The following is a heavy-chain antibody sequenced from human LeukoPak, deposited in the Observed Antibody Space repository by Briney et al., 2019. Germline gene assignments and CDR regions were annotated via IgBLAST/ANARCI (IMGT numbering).Heavy chain of an antibody. CDR1: GFTFDDYA. D-gene: IGHD6-6*01. V-gene: IGHV3-43*02. CDR3: AKDTLYSSSSLDY. CDR2: IGGDGGHT. Sequence: PGGSLRLSCAASGFTFDDYAMHRVRQAPGKGLEWVSLIGGDGGHTYYADSVKGRFTISRDNRRNSLFLQMNSLGPEDTALYYCAKDTLYSSSSLDYWGQGTLVTVSS. J-gene: IGHJ4*02.